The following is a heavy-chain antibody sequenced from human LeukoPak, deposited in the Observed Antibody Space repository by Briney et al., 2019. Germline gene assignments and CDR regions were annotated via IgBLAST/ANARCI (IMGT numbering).Heavy chain of an antibody. J-gene: IGHJ4*02. Sequence: GESPKISCKASGYSLINHWIGWVGQIPGKGLDWMGIIYPGNADATYSPSFQGQVTISADKSTTTVYLQWSSLKASDTAMYYCARQGSYDNSGYSFDYWGQGTLVTVSS. CDR3: ARQGSYDNSGYSFDY. D-gene: IGHD3-22*01. CDR2: IYPGNADA. CDR1: GYSLINHW. V-gene: IGHV5-51*01.